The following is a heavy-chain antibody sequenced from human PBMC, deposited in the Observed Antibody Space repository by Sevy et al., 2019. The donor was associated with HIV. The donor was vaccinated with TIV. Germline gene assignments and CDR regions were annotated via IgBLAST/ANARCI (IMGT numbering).Heavy chain of an antibody. CDR2: IIPGFSST. V-gene: IGHV1-69*13. J-gene: IGHJ4*02. CDR1: GGSLNTHA. CDR3: ARGPNGNYLLYYLDY. D-gene: IGHD1-7*01. Sequence: ASVKVSCKASGGSLNTHAISWVRQAPGQGLEWMGEIIPGFSSTRYAERFQDRVTLTADEFTSTVYMELTSLKSTETAVYYCARGPNGNYLLYYLDYWGQGTLVTVSS.